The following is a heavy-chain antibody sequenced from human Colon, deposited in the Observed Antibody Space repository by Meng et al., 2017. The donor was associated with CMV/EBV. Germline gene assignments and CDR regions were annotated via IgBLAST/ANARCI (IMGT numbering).Heavy chain of an antibody. CDR3: ARARYNWNFGWFDP. V-gene: IGHV1-2*02. CDR1: GYTFIDYY. Sequence: ASVKVSCKASGYTFIDYYLHWVRQAPGQGLEWVGWINPNSGGTNYAPKFQGRVTMTTDTSISTAYLELLSLKSDDTAIYYCARARYNWNFGWFDPWGQGTLVTVSS. D-gene: IGHD1-7*01. J-gene: IGHJ5*02. CDR2: INPNSGGT.